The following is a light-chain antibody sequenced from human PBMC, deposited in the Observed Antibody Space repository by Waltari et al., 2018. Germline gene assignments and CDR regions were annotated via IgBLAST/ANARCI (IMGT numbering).Light chain of an antibody. J-gene: IGLJ2*01. Sequence: QSALTTPASVSGSAGEPLTISCTGTSSDVGGSIYVSWYQQHPGKAPKLMIYDVSNRPSGISNRFSGSKSGDTASLIISRLQAEDEADYYCSSYTSSSTLVVFGGGTKLTVL. CDR2: DVS. V-gene: IGLV2-14*01. CDR1: SSDVGGSIY. CDR3: SSYTSSSTLVV.